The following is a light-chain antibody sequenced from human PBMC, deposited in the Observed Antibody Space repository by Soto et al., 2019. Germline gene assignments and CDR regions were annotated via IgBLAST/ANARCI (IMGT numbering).Light chain of an antibody. CDR2: KAS. V-gene: IGKV1-5*03. CDR1: QNINTW. J-gene: IGKJ1*01. Sequence: DITMTQSPSTLSASVGDRVTITCRASQNINTWLSWYHQTPGEPPKLLIFKASRLQSGVPSRFSGGGSATRFTLTISGLQPDDFGTYYCMQSSNYVWTFGQGTKVDIK. CDR3: MQSSNYVWT.